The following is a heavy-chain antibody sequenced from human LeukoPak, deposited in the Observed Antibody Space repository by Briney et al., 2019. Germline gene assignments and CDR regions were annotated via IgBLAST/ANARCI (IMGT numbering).Heavy chain of an antibody. J-gene: IGHJ2*01. V-gene: IGHV4-4*07. CDR3: ARESSMTTVTTSYWYFDL. CDR1: GGSISSYY. Sequence: SETLSLTCTVSGGSISSYYWSWIRQPAGKGLEWIGRIYTSGSTNYNPSLKSRVTMSVDTSKNQFSLKLSSVTAADTAVYYCARESSMTTVTTSYWYFDLWGCGTLVTVSS. D-gene: IGHD4-17*01. CDR2: IYTSGST.